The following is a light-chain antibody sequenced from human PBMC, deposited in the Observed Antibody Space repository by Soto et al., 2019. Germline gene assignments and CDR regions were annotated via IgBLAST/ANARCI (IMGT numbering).Light chain of an antibody. V-gene: IGKV3-15*01. CDR2: GAS. CDR3: QQYYSTPYT. Sequence: EIVMTQSPATLSVSPGERATLSCRASQSVGSNLAWYQQKPGQAPRLLIYGASTRATGIPARFSGSGSGTEFTLTISSLQSEDVAVYYCQQYYSTPYTFGQGTKLEI. J-gene: IGKJ2*01. CDR1: QSVGSN.